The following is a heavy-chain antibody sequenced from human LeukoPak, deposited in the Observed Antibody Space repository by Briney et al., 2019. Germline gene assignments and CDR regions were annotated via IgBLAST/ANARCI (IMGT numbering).Heavy chain of an antibody. CDR3: VRHRYDPTAFDY. D-gene: IGHD5-12*01. CDR1: GGSISSYY. V-gene: IGHV4-59*08. CDR2: IYYMGST. J-gene: IGHJ4*02. Sequence: SETLSLTCTVSGGSISSYYWSWIRQPPGKGLEWIGYIYYMGSTNYNPSLKSRVTISVDTSKNQFSLNLSSVTAADTAVYYCVRHRYDPTAFDYWGQGTLVTVSS.